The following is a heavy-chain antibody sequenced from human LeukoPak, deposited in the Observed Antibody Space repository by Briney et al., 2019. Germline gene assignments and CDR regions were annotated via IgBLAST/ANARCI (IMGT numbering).Heavy chain of an antibody. CDR3: ARAGVISGWDS. CDR2: ISSSSSYI. D-gene: IGHD3-3*02. V-gene: IGHV3-21*01. J-gene: IGHJ4*02. Sequence: PGGSLRLSCAAPGFTFSSYNMNWVRQAPGKGLEWVSYISSSSSYIYYADSVKGRFTISRDNAKNSVFLHMNNLRVEDTAVHYCARAGVISGWDSWGQGVLVTVSS. CDR1: GFTFSSYN.